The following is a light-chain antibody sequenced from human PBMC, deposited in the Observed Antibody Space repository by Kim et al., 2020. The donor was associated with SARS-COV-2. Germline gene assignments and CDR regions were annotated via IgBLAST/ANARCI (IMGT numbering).Light chain of an antibody. CDR1: QSISNN. V-gene: IGKV3-15*01. J-gene: IGKJ4*01. CDR2: GAS. Sequence: EIVMTQSPATLSVSPGERATLSCRASQSISNNLAWYQQKPGQAPRLLIFGASTRATGIPARFSGSGSGTEFTLTFSSLQSEDSAVYYCQEDTNLTLTFGGGTKVDIK. CDR3: QEDTNLTLT.